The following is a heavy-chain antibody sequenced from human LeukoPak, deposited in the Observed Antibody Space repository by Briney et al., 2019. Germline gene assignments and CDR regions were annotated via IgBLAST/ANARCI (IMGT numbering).Heavy chain of an antibody. V-gene: IGHV1-2*02. CDR2: INPNSGGT. CDR1: GYTFTGYY. J-gene: IGHJ6*02. Sequence: GASVKVSCKASGYTFTGYYIQWVRPAPGQGLEWMGWINPNSGGTNYAQKFQGRVTMTRDTSISTAYMELSRLRSDDAAVYFCASDHCVSAGCYEDYYYGMDVWGRGTTVTVSS. D-gene: IGHD2-2*01. CDR3: ASDHCVSAGCYEDYYYGMDV.